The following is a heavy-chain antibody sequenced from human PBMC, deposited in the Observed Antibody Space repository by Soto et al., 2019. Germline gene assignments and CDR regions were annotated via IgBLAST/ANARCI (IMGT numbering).Heavy chain of an antibody. CDR3: ARDLYVFFTGYSKGVFFHSYGMGG. Sequence: SETLCLTCTVSGGSISSYYWSWIRQPPGKGLEWIGYIYYSGSTNYNPSLKSRVTISVDTSKNQFSLKLSSVTAADTAVYYCARDLYVFFTGYSKGVFFHSYGMGGWGKGTRVPVS. CDR1: GGSISSYY. D-gene: IGHD3-9*01. J-gene: IGHJ6*04. V-gene: IGHV4-59*01. CDR2: IYYSGST.